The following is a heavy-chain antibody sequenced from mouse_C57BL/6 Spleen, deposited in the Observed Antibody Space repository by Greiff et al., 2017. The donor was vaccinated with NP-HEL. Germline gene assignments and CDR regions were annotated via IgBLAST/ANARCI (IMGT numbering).Heavy chain of an antibody. Sequence: QVQLQQSGAELARPGASVKLSCKASGYTFTSYGISWVKQRTGQGLEWIGEIYPRSGNTYYNEKFKGKATLTADKSSSTAYMELRSLTSEDSAVYFCAAFTTTVVATGDYWGQGTTLTVSS. CDR1: GYTFTSYG. V-gene: IGHV1-81*01. J-gene: IGHJ2*01. CDR2: IYPRSGNT. D-gene: IGHD1-1*01. CDR3: AAFTTTVVATGDY.